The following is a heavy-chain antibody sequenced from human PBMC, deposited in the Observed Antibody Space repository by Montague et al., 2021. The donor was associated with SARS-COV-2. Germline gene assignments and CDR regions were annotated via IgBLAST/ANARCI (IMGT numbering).Heavy chain of an antibody. CDR3: ARMDYGDPNSGYYFDN. CDR1: GFTFRGYY. D-gene: IGHD4-17*01. J-gene: IGHJ4*02. Sequence: SLRLSCAASGFTFRGYYMGWIRQAPGKGLEWISYLSATTGYTNNAGSVKGRFTISRDNAKNSLFLYMNSLRAEDTAVYYCARMDYGDPNSGYYFDNWGLGTPVTVSS. V-gene: IGHV3-11*03. CDR2: LSATTGYT.